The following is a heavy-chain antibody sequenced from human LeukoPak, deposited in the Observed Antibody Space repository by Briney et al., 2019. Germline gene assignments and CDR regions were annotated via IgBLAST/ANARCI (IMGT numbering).Heavy chain of an antibody. V-gene: IGHV1-69*04. CDR3: ARGGENYYYDSSGYYFLY. CDR2: IIPILGIA. D-gene: IGHD3-22*01. J-gene: IGHJ4*02. CDR1: GGTFSSYA. Sequence: SVKVSCKASGGTFSSYAISWVRQAPGQGLEWMGRIIPILGIANYAQKFQGRVTITADKSTSTAYMELSSLRSEATAVYYCARGGENYYYDSSGYYFLYWGQGTLVTVSS.